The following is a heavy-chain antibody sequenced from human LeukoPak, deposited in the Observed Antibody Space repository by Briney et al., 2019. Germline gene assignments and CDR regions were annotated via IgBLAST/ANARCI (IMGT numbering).Heavy chain of an antibody. Sequence: GGSLRLSCAASGFTFNAFGMNWVRQAPGKGLEWVSYIGTTSGAIYCADSVKGRFTICRDSAKNSLYLQMNSLRAEDTAVYYCARFRTWGDKAFDYWGQGTLVTVSS. CDR1: GFTFNAFG. J-gene: IGHJ4*02. D-gene: IGHD2-21*02. V-gene: IGHV3-48*01. CDR3: ARFRTWGDKAFDY. CDR2: IGTTSGAI.